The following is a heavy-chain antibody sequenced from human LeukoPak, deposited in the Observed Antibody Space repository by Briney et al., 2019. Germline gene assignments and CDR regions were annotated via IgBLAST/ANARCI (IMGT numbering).Heavy chain of an antibody. D-gene: IGHD3-3*02. CDR1: GGSISSYY. J-gene: IGHJ6*02. Sequence: PSETLSLTCTVSGGSISSYYWSWIRQPPGKGLEWIGYIYYSGSTNYNPSLKSRVTISVGTSKNQFSLKLSSVTAADTAVYYCARVARRPPYYYGMDVWGQGTTVAVSS. CDR3: ARVARRPPYYYGMDV. V-gene: IGHV4-59*01. CDR2: IYYSGST.